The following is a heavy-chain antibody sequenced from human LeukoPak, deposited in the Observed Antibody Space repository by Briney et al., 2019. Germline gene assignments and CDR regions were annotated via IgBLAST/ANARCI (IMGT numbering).Heavy chain of an antibody. D-gene: IGHD4/OR15-4a*01. CDR3: ARGDYDAYFDY. CDR2: IYYSGST. V-gene: IGHV4-61*08. Sequence: SETLSLTCTVSGGSISSGGYYWSWIRQPPGKGLEWIGYIYYSGSTNYNPFLKSRVTISVDTSKNQFSLKLSSVTAADTAVYYCARGDYDAYFDYWGQGTLVTVSS. CDR1: GGSISSGGYY. J-gene: IGHJ4*02.